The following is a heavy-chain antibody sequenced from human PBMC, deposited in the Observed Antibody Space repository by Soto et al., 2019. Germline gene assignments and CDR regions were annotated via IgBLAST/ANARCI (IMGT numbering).Heavy chain of an antibody. CDR3: ARDPGYSTTWHQALDI. CDR1: GYTFTSYG. J-gene: IGHJ3*02. D-gene: IGHD6-13*01. CDR2: ISTYNGNT. V-gene: IGHV1-18*01. Sequence: QVQLVQSGAEVKKPGASVKVSCKASGYTFTSYGISWVRQAPGQGPEWMGRISTYNGNTNYVQKLQGRVTMTTDTSTNTAYMELRSLRYDDTAVYYCARDPGYSTTWHQALDIWGKGTMVTVSS.